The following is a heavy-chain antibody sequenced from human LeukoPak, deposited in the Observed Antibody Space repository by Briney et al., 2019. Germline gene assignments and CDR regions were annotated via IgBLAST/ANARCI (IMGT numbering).Heavy chain of an antibody. CDR3: ARGTYYDFWSGYFGAFDI. CDR2: IYAGDST. Sequence: PGGSLRLSCAASGFTVSNNYMSWVRQAPGKGLEWVSVIYAGDSTYYADSVKGRFTISRDNSKNTLFLQMNSLRVEDTAVYYCARGTYYDFWSGYFGAFDIWGQGTMVTVSS. CDR1: GFTVSNNY. V-gene: IGHV3-53*01. D-gene: IGHD3-3*01. J-gene: IGHJ3*02.